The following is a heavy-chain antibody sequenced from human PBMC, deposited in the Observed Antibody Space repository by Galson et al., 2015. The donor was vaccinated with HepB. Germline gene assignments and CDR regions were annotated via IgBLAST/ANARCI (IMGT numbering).Heavy chain of an antibody. Sequence: SVKVSCKASGYTFTSYYMHWVRQAPGQGLEWMGIINPSGGSTSYAQKFQGRVTMTRDTSTSTVYMELSSLRSEDTAVYYCARGLNYDFWSGKETASMYYFDYWGQGTLVTVSS. J-gene: IGHJ4*02. CDR3: ARGLNYDFWSGKETASMYYFDY. CDR1: GYTFTSYY. D-gene: IGHD3-3*01. CDR2: INPSGGST. V-gene: IGHV1-46*01.